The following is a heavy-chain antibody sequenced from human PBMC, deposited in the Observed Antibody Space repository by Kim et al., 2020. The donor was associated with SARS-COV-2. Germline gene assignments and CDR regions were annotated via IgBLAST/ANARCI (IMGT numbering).Heavy chain of an antibody. CDR3: AKDAGTRGDYYYGMDV. Sequence: SVKGRFTISRDNAKNTLYLQMNSLGAEDTAVYYCAKDAGTRGDYYYGMDVWGQGTTVTVAS. J-gene: IGHJ6*02. D-gene: IGHD1-1*01. V-gene: IGHV3-30*02.